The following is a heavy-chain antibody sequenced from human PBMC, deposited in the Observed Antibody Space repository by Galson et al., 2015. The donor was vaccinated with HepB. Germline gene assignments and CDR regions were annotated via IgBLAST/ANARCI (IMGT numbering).Heavy chain of an antibody. J-gene: IGHJ5*02. CDR3: ARDPKAAWEGPYDFWSGSLWFDP. Sequence: SVTVSCKASGSTFTSYGISWVRQAPGQGLEWMGWISAYNGNTNYAQKLQGRVTMTTDTSTSTAYMELRSLRSDDTAVYYCARDPKAAWEGPYDFWSGSLWFDPWGQGTLVTVSS. D-gene: IGHD3-3*01. CDR1: GSTFTSYG. CDR2: ISAYNGNT. V-gene: IGHV1-18*04.